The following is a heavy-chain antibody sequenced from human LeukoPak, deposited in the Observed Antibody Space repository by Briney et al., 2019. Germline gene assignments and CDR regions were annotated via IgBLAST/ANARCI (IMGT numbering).Heavy chain of an antibody. CDR3: AEGSAISGHGA. V-gene: IGHV3-21*01. Sequence: KPGGSLRLSCAASGSTSSSYSMNWVRQAPGKGLEWVSSISSSSSYIYYADSVKGRFTISRDNAKNSLYLQMNSLRAEDTAVYYCAEGSAISGHGAWGQGTLVTVSS. CDR1: GSTSSSYS. CDR2: ISSSSSYI. D-gene: IGHD5-12*01. J-gene: IGHJ4*02.